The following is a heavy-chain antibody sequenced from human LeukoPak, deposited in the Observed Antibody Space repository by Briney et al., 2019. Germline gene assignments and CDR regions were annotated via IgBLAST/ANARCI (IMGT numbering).Heavy chain of an antibody. CDR2: IKQDGSEK. V-gene: IGHV3-7*03. J-gene: IGHJ4*02. D-gene: IGHD6-13*01. Sequence: GGSLRLSCAASGFTFSNYWMTWVRQAPGKGLEWVANIKQDGSEKYYVDSVKGRFTVSRDNSKNTLYLQMNSLRAEDTAVYYCAKAGDYSSSWSRWYFDYWGQGTLVTVSS. CDR3: AKAGDYSSSWSRWYFDY. CDR1: GFTFSNYW.